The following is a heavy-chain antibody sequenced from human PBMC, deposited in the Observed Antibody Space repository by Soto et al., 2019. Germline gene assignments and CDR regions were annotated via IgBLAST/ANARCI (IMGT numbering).Heavy chain of an antibody. V-gene: IGHV3-48*01. CDR2: ISSSSSTI. CDR3: AKTHYDILDY. Sequence: GGSLRLSCAASGFTFSSYSMNWVRQAPGKGLEWVSYISSSSSTIYYADSVKGRFTISRDDSKDTLYLQMNSLRAEDTAIYYCAKTHYDILDYWGQGTLVTVSS. J-gene: IGHJ4*02. CDR1: GFTFSSYS. D-gene: IGHD3-9*01.